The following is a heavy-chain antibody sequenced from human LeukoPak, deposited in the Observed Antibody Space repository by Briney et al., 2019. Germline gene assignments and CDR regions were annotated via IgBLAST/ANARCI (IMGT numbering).Heavy chain of an antibody. Sequence: GGSLRLSCAASGFTFGDYAMHWVRQAPGKGLEWVSLISGDGGSTYYADSVKGRFTISRDNAKNSLYLQMNSLRAEDMALYYCAKDRGYDSSGYWFDYWGQGTLVTVSS. CDR2: ISGDGGST. D-gene: IGHD3-22*01. CDR3: AKDRGYDSSGYWFDY. J-gene: IGHJ4*02. V-gene: IGHV3-43*02. CDR1: GFTFGDYA.